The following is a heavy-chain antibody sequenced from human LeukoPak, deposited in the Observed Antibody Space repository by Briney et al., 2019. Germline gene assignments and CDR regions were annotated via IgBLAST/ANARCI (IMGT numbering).Heavy chain of an antibody. Sequence: GGSLRLSCAASRFTFSTYWMHGVRQAPGKELVWVSRINSDGSSTGYADSVKGRFTISRDNSKDTLYLQMNSLRAEDTAVYYCAKDGVAGKIMYYFDYWGQGTLVTVSS. J-gene: IGHJ4*02. CDR1: RFTFSTYW. V-gene: IGHV3-74*01. CDR2: INSDGSST. D-gene: IGHD6-19*01. CDR3: AKDGVAGKIMYYFDY.